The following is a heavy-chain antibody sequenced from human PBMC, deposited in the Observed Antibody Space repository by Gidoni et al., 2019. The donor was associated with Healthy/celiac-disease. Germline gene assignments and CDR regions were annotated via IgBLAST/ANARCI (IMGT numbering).Heavy chain of an antibody. CDR1: GGSISSYY. CDR3: AREIGSGWYPYYFDY. D-gene: IGHD6-19*01. V-gene: IGHV4-4*07. J-gene: IGHJ4*02. CDR2: IYTIGST. Sequence: QVQLQESGPGLVKPSETLSLTCTVSGGSISSYYWSWIRQPAGKGLEWIGRIYTIGSTNYNPSLKSRVTMSVDTSKNQFSLKLSSVTAADTAVYYCAREIGSGWYPYYFDYWGQGTLVTVSS.